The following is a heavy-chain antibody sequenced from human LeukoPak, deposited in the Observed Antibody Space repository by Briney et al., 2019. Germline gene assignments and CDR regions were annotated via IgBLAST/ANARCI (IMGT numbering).Heavy chain of an antibody. CDR2: ITGSSTWT. J-gene: IGHJ2*01. V-gene: IGHV3-23*01. Sequence: GGSLRLSCEASGFTFGTYGMTWVRQAPGKGLEWVSGITGSSTWTYYADSVRGRFAISRDNSKNTLHLQMNNLTADDTAIYYCARELVSLGTGYFDLWGRGTLVTVSS. D-gene: IGHD7-27*01. CDR1: GFTFGTYG. CDR3: ARELVSLGTGYFDL.